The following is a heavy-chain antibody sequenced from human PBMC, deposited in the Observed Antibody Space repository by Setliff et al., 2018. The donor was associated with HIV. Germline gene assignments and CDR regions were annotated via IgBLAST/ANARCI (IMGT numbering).Heavy chain of an antibody. CDR2: IIPMYNIP. CDR1: GGTLSNYV. J-gene: IGHJ3*02. D-gene: IGHD6-13*01. CDR3: ARDQTGVAAAAFGGGSAWSDEGFDI. Sequence: SVKVSCKTSGGTLSNYVITWVRQAPGQGFEWMGMIIPMYNIPAYAQKFQGRVTFTADESTSTAYMELSSLSSEDTAVYYCARDQTGVAAAAFGGGSAWSDEGFDIWGQGTMVTVSS. V-gene: IGHV1-69*13.